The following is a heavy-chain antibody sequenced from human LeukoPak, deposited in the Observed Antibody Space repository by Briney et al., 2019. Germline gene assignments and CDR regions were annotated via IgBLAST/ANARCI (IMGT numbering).Heavy chain of an antibody. CDR2: IIPILGIA. Sequence: SVKVSCKASGGTFSSYAISWVRQAPGQGLEWMGRIIPILGIANYAQKFQGRVTITADKSTSTAYMELSSLRSEDTAVYYCARDSTMVRGVADYWGQGTLVTVPS. D-gene: IGHD3-10*01. CDR3: ARDSTMVRGVADY. J-gene: IGHJ4*02. CDR1: GGTFSSYA. V-gene: IGHV1-69*04.